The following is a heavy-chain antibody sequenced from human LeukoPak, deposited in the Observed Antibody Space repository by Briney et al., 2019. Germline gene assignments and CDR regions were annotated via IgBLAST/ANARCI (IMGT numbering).Heavy chain of an antibody. CDR1: GFTVSSNY. Sequence: PGGSLRLSCAASGFTVSSNYMSWVRQAPGKGLEWVAVISYDGSNKYYADSVKGRLTISRDNSKNTLYLQMNSLRAEDTAVYYCASADAYYDFWSGPGGFDPWGQGTLVTVSS. D-gene: IGHD3-3*01. CDR3: ASADAYYDFWSGPGGFDP. CDR2: ISYDGSNK. J-gene: IGHJ5*02. V-gene: IGHV3-30-3*01.